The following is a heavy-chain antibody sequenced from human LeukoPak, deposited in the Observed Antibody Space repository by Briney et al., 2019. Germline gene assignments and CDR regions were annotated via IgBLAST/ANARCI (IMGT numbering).Heavy chain of an antibody. CDR1: GFTFSDYY. J-gene: IGHJ4*02. Sequence: GGSLRLSCAASGFTFSDYYMSWIRQAPGKGLEYVSAISSNGGSTYYANSVKGRFTISRDNSKNTLYLQMGSLRAEDMAVYYCARGGPSHFFLEWLSRPFDYWGQGTLVTVSS. V-gene: IGHV3-64*01. D-gene: IGHD3-3*01. CDR3: ARGGPSHFFLEWLSRPFDY. CDR2: ISSNGGST.